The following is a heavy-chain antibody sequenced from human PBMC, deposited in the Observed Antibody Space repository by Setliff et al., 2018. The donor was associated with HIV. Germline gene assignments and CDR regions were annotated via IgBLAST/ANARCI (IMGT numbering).Heavy chain of an antibody. J-gene: IGHJ6*02. D-gene: IGHD4-17*01. CDR1: GGSISSSNYY. CDR2: IYYSGST. CDR3: ARDWTWDYGGYYYYGMDV. Sequence: PSETLSLTCTVAGGSISSSNYYWGWIRQPPGKGLEWIGSIYYSGSTYYNPSLKSRVTISVETSKNQFSLKLSSVTAADTAVYYCARDWTWDYGGYYYYGMDVWGQGTTVTVSS. V-gene: IGHV4-39*07.